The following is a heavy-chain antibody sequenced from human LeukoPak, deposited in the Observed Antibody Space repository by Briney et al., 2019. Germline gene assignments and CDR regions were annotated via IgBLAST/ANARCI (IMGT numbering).Heavy chain of an antibody. CDR3: AKLPTAAYYYYYMDV. J-gene: IGHJ6*03. CDR2: ISGSGGST. D-gene: IGHD4-11*01. CDR1: GSTFSSYA. V-gene: IGHV3-23*01. Sequence: GGSLRLSCAASGSTFSSYAMSWVRQAPGKGLEWVSAISGSGGSTYYADSVKGRFTISRDNSKNTLYLQMNSLRAEDTAVYYCAKLPTAAYYYYYMDVWGKGTTVTVSS.